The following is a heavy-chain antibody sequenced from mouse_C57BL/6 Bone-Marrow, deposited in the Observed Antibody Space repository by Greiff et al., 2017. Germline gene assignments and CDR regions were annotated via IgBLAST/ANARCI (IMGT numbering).Heavy chain of an antibody. CDR2: IDPENGDT. V-gene: IGHV14-4*01. CDR1: GFNIKDDY. Sequence: EVQLQQSGAELVRPGASVKLSCTASGFNIKDDYMHWVKQRPEQGLEWIGWIDPENGDTEYASKFQGKATITAYTSSNTAYLQLSSLTSEDTAVYYCTGTVVGAMDYWGQGTSVTVSS. CDR3: TGTVVGAMDY. D-gene: IGHD1-1*01. J-gene: IGHJ4*01.